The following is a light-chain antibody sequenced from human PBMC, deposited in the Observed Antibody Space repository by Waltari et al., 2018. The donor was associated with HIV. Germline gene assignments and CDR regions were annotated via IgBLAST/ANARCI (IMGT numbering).Light chain of an antibody. V-gene: IGLV2-14*01. CDR1: RNDIGTYNY. CDR2: EVT. CDR3: CSYTSTTTSIL. J-gene: IGLJ2*01. Sequence: QSALTQPASVSGSPGQSITISCTGTRNDIGTYNYVSWYQQHPGNVPKLLIYEVTKRPSGVSNRFSGSKSGNTASLTISELQAEDEAAYYCCSYTSTTTSILFAGGTKLTVL.